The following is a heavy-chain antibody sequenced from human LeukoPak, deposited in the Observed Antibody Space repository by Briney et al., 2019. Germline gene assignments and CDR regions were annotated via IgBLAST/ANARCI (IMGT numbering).Heavy chain of an antibody. V-gene: IGHV4-39*01. J-gene: IGHJ3*01. D-gene: IGHD3-16*01. Sequence: PSETLSLTCTVSGGSISSYYWGWIRQPPGKGLEWIGSIYYSGSTYYNPSLKSRVTISVDTSKNQFSLRLSSVTAADTAMYYCAHFRGGAFDFWGQGTMVTVSS. CDR2: IYYSGST. CDR3: AHFRGGAFDF. CDR1: GGSISSYY.